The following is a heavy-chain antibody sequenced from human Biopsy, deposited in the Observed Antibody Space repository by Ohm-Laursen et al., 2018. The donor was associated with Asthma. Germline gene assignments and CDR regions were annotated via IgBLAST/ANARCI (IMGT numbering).Heavy chain of an antibody. J-gene: IGHJ6*02. D-gene: IGHD6-25*01. CDR1: GFSFSDYY. V-gene: IGHV3-11*01. CDR3: ARVLESSEGGPFYHFGLDV. Sequence: SLRLSCAASGFSFSDYYMTWMRQAPGKGLEWVSSISSSGSTTYPAESVKGRFTISRDNAQKSLFLQMGSLRAEDAAIYYCARVLESSEGGPFYHFGLDVWGQGTTVAVSS. CDR2: ISSSGSTT.